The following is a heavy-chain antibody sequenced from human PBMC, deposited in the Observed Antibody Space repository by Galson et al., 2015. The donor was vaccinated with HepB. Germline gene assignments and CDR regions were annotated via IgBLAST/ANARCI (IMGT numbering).Heavy chain of an antibody. CDR2: ISSSSSYI. CDR3: ARDLGHYGSGSYFSDY. Sequence: SLRLSCAASGFTFSSYSMNWVRQAPGKGLEWVSSISSSSSYIYYADSVKGRFTISRDNAKNSLYLQMNSLRAEDTAVYYCARDLGHYGSGSYFSDYWGQGTLVTVSS. D-gene: IGHD3-10*01. J-gene: IGHJ4*02. CDR1: GFTFSSYS. V-gene: IGHV3-21*01.